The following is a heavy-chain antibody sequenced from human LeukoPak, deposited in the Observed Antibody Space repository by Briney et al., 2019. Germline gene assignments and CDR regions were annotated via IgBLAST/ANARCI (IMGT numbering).Heavy chain of an antibody. CDR1: GFTFSSYA. CDR2: ISYDDGSNK. J-gene: IGHJ4*02. D-gene: IGHD2-2*02. Sequence: GGSLRLSCAASGFTFSSYALHWVRQAPGRGLEWVAVISYDDGSNKYYADSVKGRFTISRDNSKNTLYLQMNSLRTEDTAVYYCARESGGNTPYYFDSWGQGTLVTVSS. CDR3: ARESGGNTPYYFDS. V-gene: IGHV3-30*04.